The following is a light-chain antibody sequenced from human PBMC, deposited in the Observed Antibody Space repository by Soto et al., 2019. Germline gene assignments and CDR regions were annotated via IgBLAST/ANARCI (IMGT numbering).Light chain of an antibody. Sequence: IQLTHSPSSPGRFVGDRLTITCRASQGISSYLAWYKQKQGKATKLLIYAESTLQSGVPSRFSGSGSGKDFTITISSLQHEDFENYYCQQLNSYPITLGGGTKVDIK. V-gene: IGKV1-9*01. CDR2: AES. CDR1: QGISSY. J-gene: IGKJ4*01. CDR3: QQLNSYPIT.